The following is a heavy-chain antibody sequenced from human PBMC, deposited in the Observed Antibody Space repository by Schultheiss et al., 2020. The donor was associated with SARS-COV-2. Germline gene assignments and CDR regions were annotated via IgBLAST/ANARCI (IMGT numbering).Heavy chain of an antibody. Sequence: SETLSLTCTVSGGSISSSSYYWGWIRQPPGKGLEWIATMYYTGDTHYNASLRSRGIISGDTSKNQFSLRLSSVTAADTAVYYCARVASYYDILTGYYSKYYFDYWGQGTLVTVSS. CDR3: ARVASYYDILTGYYSKYYFDY. D-gene: IGHD3-9*01. CDR1: GGSISSSSYY. J-gene: IGHJ4*02. CDR2: MYYTGDT. V-gene: IGHV4-39*07.